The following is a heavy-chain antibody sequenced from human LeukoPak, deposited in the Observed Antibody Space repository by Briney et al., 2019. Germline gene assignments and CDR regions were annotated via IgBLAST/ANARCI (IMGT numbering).Heavy chain of an antibody. Sequence: PSETLSLTCTVSGGSVSSGSHYWSWIRQPPGKGLEWIGYIYYSGSTNYNPSLKSRVTISVDTSKNQFSLKLSSVTAADTAVYYCARVRHYDFWSGYYKYYFDYWGQGTLVTVSS. V-gene: IGHV4-61*01. CDR3: ARVRHYDFWSGYYKYYFDY. CDR1: GGSVSSGSHY. CDR2: IYYSGST. D-gene: IGHD3-3*01. J-gene: IGHJ4*02.